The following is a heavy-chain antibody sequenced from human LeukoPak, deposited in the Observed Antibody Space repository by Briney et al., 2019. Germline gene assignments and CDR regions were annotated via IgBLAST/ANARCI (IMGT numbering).Heavy chain of an antibody. CDR1: GFTFSSYA. V-gene: IGHV3-30-3*01. Sequence: GGSLRLSCAASGFTFSSYAMHWVRQAPGQGLEGVAVISYDGSNKYYADSVKGRFTISRDTSKNTLYLQMNSLRAEDTAVYYCARDPGYCSSTSCYTTFDFWGQGNLVTVSS. CDR3: ARDPGYCSSTSCYTTFDF. CDR2: ISYDGSNK. J-gene: IGHJ4*02. D-gene: IGHD2-2*02.